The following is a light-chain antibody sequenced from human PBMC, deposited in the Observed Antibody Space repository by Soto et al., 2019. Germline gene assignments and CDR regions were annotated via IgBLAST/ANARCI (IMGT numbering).Light chain of an antibody. CDR2: GAS. CDR1: QSVSSSY. J-gene: IGKJ1*01. V-gene: IGKV3-20*01. CDR3: QHHEA. Sequence: EIVLTQSPGTLSLSPGERATLSCRASQSVSSSYLAWYQQKPGQAPRLLIYGASSKATGIPDRFSGSGSVTDFTLTISRLEPEDFAVYYCQHHEAFGQGT.